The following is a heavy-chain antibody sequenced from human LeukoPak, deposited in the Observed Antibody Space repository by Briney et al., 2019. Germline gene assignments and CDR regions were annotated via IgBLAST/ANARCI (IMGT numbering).Heavy chain of an antibody. CDR1: GGSISSYY. D-gene: IGHD3-22*01. CDR3: ACYDSSGYWYFDY. J-gene: IGHJ4*02. V-gene: IGHV4-59*01. CDR2: IYYSGST. Sequence: SETLSLTCTVSGGSISSYYGSGIRQPPGEGLEWIGYIYYSGSTNYNPSLKSRVTISVDTSKNQCSLKLSSVTAADTAVYYCACYDSSGYWYFDYWGPGTLVTVSS.